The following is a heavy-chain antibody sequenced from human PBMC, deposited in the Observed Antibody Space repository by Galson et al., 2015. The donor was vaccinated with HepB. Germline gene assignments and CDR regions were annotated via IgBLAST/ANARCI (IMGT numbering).Heavy chain of an antibody. J-gene: IGHJ6*02. CDR3: ARVKRGEWYSFYYYGMDV. Sequence: SLRLSCAASEFILSMYWMNWVRQAPGKGLEWVANIKEDGSETNYVDSVKGRFTISRDNAKNSLYLQMNSLRAEDTAIYYCARVKRGEWYSFYYYGMDVWGQGTTVTVSS. CDR2: IKEDGSET. V-gene: IGHV3-7*05. CDR1: EFILSMYW. D-gene: IGHD3-10*01.